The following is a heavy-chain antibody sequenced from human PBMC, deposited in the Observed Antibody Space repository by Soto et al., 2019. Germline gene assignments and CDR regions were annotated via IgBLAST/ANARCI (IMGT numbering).Heavy chain of an antibody. V-gene: IGHV3-15*07. Sequence: EVQLVHSGGGLAKPGGSLRLSCAASGFSVTNAWMNWVRQAPGKGLEWVGRVYTRAEGGATNYAAPVKGRFTISRDDSKNTVYLQMNSLMTEDTAVYYCTTGSVEGFWGQGTRVIVSS. CDR2: VYTRAEGGAT. CDR1: GFSVTNAW. CDR3: TTGSVEGF. D-gene: IGHD2-15*01. J-gene: IGHJ6*02.